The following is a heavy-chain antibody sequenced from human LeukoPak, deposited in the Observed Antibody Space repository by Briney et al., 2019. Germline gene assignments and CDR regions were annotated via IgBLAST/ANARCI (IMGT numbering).Heavy chain of an antibody. CDR2: ISYDGSNK. CDR3: ATGSSSWYFDY. D-gene: IGHD6-13*01. CDR1: GFTFSSYG. J-gene: IGHJ4*02. Sequence: PGGSLRLSCAASGFTFSSYGMHWVRQAPGKGLEWVAVISYDGSNKYYADSVKGRFTISRDNSKNTLYLQMNSLRAEDTAVYYCATGSSSWYFDYWGQGTLVTVSS. V-gene: IGHV3-30*03.